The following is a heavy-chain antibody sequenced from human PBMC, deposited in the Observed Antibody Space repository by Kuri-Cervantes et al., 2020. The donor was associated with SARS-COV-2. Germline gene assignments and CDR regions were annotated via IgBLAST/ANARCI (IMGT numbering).Heavy chain of an antibody. V-gene: IGHV4-38-2*01. CDR3: ARNSGYSSGWFYYYYYMDV. J-gene: IGHJ6*03. D-gene: IGHD6-19*01. CDR1: GYSISSGYC. Sequence: SETLSLTCAVSGYSISSGYCWGWIRQPPGKGLEWIGSIYHSGSNYYNPSLKSRVTISVDTSKNQFSLKLSSATAADTAVYYCARNSGYSSGWFYYYYYMDVWGKGTTVTVSS. CDR2: IYHSGSN.